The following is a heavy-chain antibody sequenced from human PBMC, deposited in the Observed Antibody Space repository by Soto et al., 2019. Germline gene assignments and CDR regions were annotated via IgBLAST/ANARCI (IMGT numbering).Heavy chain of an antibody. V-gene: IGHV1-8*01. CDR1: GYTFTSYD. CDR3: AREKTYSVIDV. CDR2: MNPPSGNT. J-gene: IGHJ6*02. Sequence: QVQLVQSGAEVKKPGASVKVSCKASGYTFTSYDINWVRKATGQGLEWMGWMNPPSGNTGYAQKFQGRVTKTRNTSISTDYMELSSLRSEDTSVYYCAREKTYSVIDVWGQGTTVTVSS.